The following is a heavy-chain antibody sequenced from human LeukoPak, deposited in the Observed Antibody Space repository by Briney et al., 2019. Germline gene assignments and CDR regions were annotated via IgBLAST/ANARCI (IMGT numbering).Heavy chain of an antibody. CDR1: GGSIRSFY. CDR3: ARGRYGSGSYFFDY. Sequence: SETLSLTCTVSGGSIRSFYWSWIRQPAGKGLEWIGRIFTSGTTNYNPSLKSRVTMSVDTSKNQFSLQLTSVTAADTAFYYCARGRYGSGSYFFDYWSQGTLVTVSS. D-gene: IGHD3-10*01. CDR2: IFTSGTT. V-gene: IGHV4-4*07. J-gene: IGHJ4*02.